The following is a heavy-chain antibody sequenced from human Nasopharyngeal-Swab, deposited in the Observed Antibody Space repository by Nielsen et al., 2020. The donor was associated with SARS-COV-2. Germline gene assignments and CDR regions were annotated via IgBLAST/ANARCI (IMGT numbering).Heavy chain of an antibody. V-gene: IGHV4-59*01. J-gene: IGHJ6*02. CDR2: IYYSGST. CDR3: ARSGPHYGMDV. Sequence: WIRQPPGKGLERIGYIYYSGSTNYNPSLKSRVTISVDTSKNQFSLKLSSVTAADTAVYYCARSGPHYGMDVWGQGTTVTVSS.